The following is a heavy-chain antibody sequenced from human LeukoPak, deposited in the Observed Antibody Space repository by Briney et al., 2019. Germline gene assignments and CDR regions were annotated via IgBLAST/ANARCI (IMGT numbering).Heavy chain of an antibody. CDR2: IKQDGSEK. J-gene: IGHJ4*02. V-gene: IGHV3-7*03. CDR1: GFTFSGFW. Sequence: PGGSLRLSCAVSGFTFSGFWMSWSRQAPGKGLEWVANIKQDGSEKYYVDSVKGRFTISRDNSKNTVYLQMNSLRVEDTALYYCVRSLDYWGQGTLVTVSS. CDR3: VRSLDY.